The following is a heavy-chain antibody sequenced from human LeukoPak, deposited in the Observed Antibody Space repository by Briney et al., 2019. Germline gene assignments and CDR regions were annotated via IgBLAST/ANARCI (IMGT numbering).Heavy chain of an antibody. Sequence: ASVKVSCKVSGYTLTELSMHWVRQAPGKGLEWMGGFDPEDGETIYAQKFQGRVTMTEDTSTDTAYMELSSLRPEDTAVYYCATIHYQIVGASIDYYGMDVWGQGTTVTVSS. CDR2: FDPEDGET. CDR3: ATIHYQIVGASIDYYGMDV. CDR1: GYTLTELS. D-gene: IGHD1-26*01. V-gene: IGHV1-24*01. J-gene: IGHJ6*02.